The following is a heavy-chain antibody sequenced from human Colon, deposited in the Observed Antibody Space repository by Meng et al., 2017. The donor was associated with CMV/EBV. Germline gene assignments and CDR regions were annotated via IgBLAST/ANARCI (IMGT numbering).Heavy chain of an antibody. V-gene: IGHV3-74*01. CDR3: ASTDGAWFDP. Sequence: SYADSVKGRFTISRDNGKNTAYLEMNSLRAEDSGVYYCASTDGAWFDPWGQGTLVTVSS. D-gene: IGHD1-26*01. J-gene: IGHJ5*02.